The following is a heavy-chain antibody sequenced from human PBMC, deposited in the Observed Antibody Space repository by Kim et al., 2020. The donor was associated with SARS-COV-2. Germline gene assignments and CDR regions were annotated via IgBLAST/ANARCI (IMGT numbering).Heavy chain of an antibody. CDR3: ARSIRGYFDY. D-gene: IGHD6-6*01. CDR2: YS. J-gene: IGHJ4*02. V-gene: IGHV6-1*01. Sequence: YSDYALYVKSRISINPDASKKQFSLQLNAVTPEDTALYYCARSIRGYFDYWGQGTLVTVSS.